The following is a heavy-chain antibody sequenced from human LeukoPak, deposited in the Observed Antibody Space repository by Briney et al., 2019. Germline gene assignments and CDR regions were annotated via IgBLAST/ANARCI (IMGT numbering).Heavy chain of an antibody. CDR2: ISAYNGNT. CDR3: ARSVVVVAATQIEYYYGMDV. CDR1: GYTFTSYG. D-gene: IGHD2-15*01. J-gene: IGHJ6*02. V-gene: IGHV1-18*01. Sequence: GASVKISCKASGYTFTSYGISWVRQAPGQGLEWMGWISAYNGNTNYAQKLQGRVTMTTDTSTSTAYMELRSLRSDDTAVYCCARSVVVVAATQIEYYYGMDVWGQGTTVTVSS.